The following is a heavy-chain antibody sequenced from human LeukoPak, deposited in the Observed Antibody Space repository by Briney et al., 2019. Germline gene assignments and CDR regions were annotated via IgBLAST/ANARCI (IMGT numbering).Heavy chain of an antibody. J-gene: IGHJ4*02. D-gene: IGHD3-22*01. CDR1: GGTFSSCA. CDR3: ANTRDDSSGYYRVYFDY. Sequence: SVKVSCKASGGTFSSCAISWVRQAPGQGLEWMGGIIPIFGTAIYAQKFQGRVTITTDESTSTAYMELSSLRSEDTAVYYCANTRDDSSGYYRVYFDYWGQGTLVTVSS. V-gene: IGHV1-69*05. CDR2: IIPIFGTA.